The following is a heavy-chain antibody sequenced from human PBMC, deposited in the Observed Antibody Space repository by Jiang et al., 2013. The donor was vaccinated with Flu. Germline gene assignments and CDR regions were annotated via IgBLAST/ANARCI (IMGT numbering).Heavy chain of an antibody. CDR1: FIDFA. CDR3: ARGGYYGFDY. J-gene: IGHJ4*02. D-gene: IGHD3-3*01. V-gene: IGHV7-4-1*02. CDR2: INTNTGNP. Sequence: FIDFAMNWVRQAPGQGLEWMGWINTNTGNPTYAQDFTGRFVFSLDTSVSTAYLEISGLKADDTAVYYCARGGYYGFDYWGQGTLVTVSS.